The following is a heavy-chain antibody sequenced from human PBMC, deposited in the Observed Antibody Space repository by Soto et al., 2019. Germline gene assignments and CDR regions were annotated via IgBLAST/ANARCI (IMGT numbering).Heavy chain of an antibody. V-gene: IGHV3-21*01. CDR2: ISSSSSYI. CDR1: GFTFSSYS. Sequence: EVQLVESGGGLVKPGGSLRLSCAASGFTFSSYSMNWVRQAPGKGLEWVSSISSSSSYIYYADSVKGRFTISRDNAKNSLYLQMNSLRAEDTAVYYCATTARGSYRFPDAFDIWGQGTMVTVSS. J-gene: IGHJ3*02. CDR3: ATTARGSYRFPDAFDI. D-gene: IGHD3-16*02.